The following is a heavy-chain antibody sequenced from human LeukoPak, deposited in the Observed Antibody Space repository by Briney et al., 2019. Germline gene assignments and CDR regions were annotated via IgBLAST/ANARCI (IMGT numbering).Heavy chain of an antibody. CDR1: GYTFTSYG. V-gene: IGHV1-18*01. J-gene: IGHJ4*02. CDR3: ARAGLVRGVIVY. D-gene: IGHD3-10*01. Sequence: ASVKVSCKASGYTFTSYGISWVRQAPGQGLEWMGWISAYNGNTNYAQKLQGRVTMTTDTSTSTAYVELRSLRSDDTAVYYCARAGLVRGVIVYWGQGTLVTVSS. CDR2: ISAYNGNT.